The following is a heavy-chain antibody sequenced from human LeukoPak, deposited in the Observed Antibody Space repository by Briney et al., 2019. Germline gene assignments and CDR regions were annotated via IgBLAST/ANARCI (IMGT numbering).Heavy chain of an antibody. J-gene: IGHJ4*02. D-gene: IGHD3-3*01. V-gene: IGHV3-48*01. CDR1: GFTFSSYS. Sequence: GGSLRLSCAASGFTFSSYSMNWVRQAPGKGLEWVSYISSSSTIYYADSVKGRFTISRDKAKNSLYLQMNSLRAEDTAVYYCARDSITIFGVINYWGQGTLVTVSS. CDR2: ISSSSTI. CDR3: ARDSITIFGVINY.